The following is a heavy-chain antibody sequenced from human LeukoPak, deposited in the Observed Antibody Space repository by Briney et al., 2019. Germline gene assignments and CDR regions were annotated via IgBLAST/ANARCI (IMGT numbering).Heavy chain of an antibody. V-gene: IGHV1-8*01. Sequence: ASVKVSCKASGYTFTSYDINWVRQAPGQGLEWMGWMNPKSTNTFYAQKFQGQVTMTSDTSINTAYLELSGLRSEDTAVYYCTRGWSNMAKVGLDHWGQGTLVPVSS. D-gene: IGHD5-24*01. CDR1: GYTFTSYD. J-gene: IGHJ4*02. CDR3: TRGWSNMAKVGLDH. CDR2: MNPKSTNT.